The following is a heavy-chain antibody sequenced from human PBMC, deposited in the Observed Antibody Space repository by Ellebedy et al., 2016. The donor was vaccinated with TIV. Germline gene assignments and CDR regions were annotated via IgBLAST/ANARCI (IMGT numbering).Heavy chain of an antibody. V-gene: IGHV3-30*18. J-gene: IGHJ4*02. Sequence: GGSLRLXXAASGFTFSSYGMHWVRQAPGKGLEWVAVISYDGSNKYYADSVKGRFTISRDNSKNTLYLQMNSLRAEDTAVYYCAKGWRDGYNLFDYWGQGTLVTVSS. CDR1: GFTFSSYG. D-gene: IGHD5-24*01. CDR2: ISYDGSNK. CDR3: AKGWRDGYNLFDY.